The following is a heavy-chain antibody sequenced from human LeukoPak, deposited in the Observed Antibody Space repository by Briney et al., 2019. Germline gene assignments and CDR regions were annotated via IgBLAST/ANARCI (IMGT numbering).Heavy chain of an antibody. J-gene: IGHJ4*02. CDR3: ARFLDY. Sequence: GGSLRLSCAASGFTFSSYAMSWVRQSPGKGLEWVSAISGSGGNTYSADSVKGRCTISRDNSLQTLFLHMNSLRAEDTAVYYCARFLDYWGQGTLVTVSS. CDR2: ISGSGGNT. V-gene: IGHV3-23*01. D-gene: IGHD3-10*01. CDR1: GFTFSSYA.